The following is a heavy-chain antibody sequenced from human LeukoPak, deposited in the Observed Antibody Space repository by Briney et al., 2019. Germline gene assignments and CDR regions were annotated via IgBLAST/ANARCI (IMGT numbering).Heavy chain of an antibody. D-gene: IGHD1-14*01. V-gene: IGHV3-64*01. CDR3: ARGERTLTG. Sequence: GGSLRLSCAASGFTFSSYARHWVRQAPGKGLEYVSAISSNGGSTYYANSVRGRFTISRDNSKTTLYLQMGSVRAEAMAAYYCARGERTLTGWGQGTLVTVSS. CDR2: ISSNGGST. J-gene: IGHJ4*02. CDR1: GFTFSSYA.